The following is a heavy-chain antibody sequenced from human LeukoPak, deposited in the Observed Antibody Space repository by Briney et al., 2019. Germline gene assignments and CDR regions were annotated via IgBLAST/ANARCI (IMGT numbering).Heavy chain of an antibody. CDR3: AKIPVTYYYDSSGYEFDY. Sequence: GGSLRLSCAASGFTFSSYEMNWVRQAPGKGLEWVSYISSSGSTIYYADSVKGRFTISRDNSKNTLYLQMNSLRAEDTAVYYCAKIPVTYYYDSSGYEFDYWGQGTLVTVSS. CDR1: GFTFSSYE. J-gene: IGHJ4*02. V-gene: IGHV3-48*03. D-gene: IGHD3-22*01. CDR2: ISSSGSTI.